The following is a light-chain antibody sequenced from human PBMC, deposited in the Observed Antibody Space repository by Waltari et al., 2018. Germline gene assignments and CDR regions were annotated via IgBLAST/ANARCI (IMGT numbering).Light chain of an antibody. CDR1: QSISSW. CDR3: QQYSNYPYT. V-gene: IGKV1-5*03. J-gene: IGKJ2*01. Sequence: DIQMTQSPSTLSVSVGDTVTITCRASQSISSWLAWYQQKPGKAPKLLVHKASTLESGVPSRFSGSGSGTEFTLTIDSLLPDDFATYYCQQYSNYPYTFGQGTKLEI. CDR2: KAS.